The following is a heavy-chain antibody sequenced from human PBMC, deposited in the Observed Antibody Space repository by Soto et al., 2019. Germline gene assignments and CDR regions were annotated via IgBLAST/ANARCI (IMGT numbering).Heavy chain of an antibody. D-gene: IGHD2-2*01. CDR2: ISSSSSYI. CDR1: GFTFSSYS. CDR3: ARAFPPDIVVVPAAMLAYYYYMDV. Sequence: GGSLRLSCAASGFTFSSYSMNWVRQAPGKGLEWVSSISSSSSYIYYADSVKGRFTISRDNAKNSLYLQMNSLRAEDTAVYYCARAFPPDIVVVPAAMLAYYYYMDVWGKRTTVTVSS. J-gene: IGHJ6*03. V-gene: IGHV3-21*01.